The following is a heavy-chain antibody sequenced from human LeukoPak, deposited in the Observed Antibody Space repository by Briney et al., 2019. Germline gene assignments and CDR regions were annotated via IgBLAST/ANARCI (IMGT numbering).Heavy chain of an antibody. J-gene: IGHJ6*02. CDR3: TTVRATGIQPPGYYYYGMDV. V-gene: IGHV3-15*07. D-gene: IGHD1-1*01. Sequence: GRSLRLSCAASGFTFSNAWMNWVRQAPGKGLEWVGRIKSKTDGGTTDYAAPVKGRFTISRDDSKNTLYLQMSSLKTEDTAVYYCTTVRATGIQPPGYYYYGMDVWGQGTAVTVSS. CDR1: GFTFSNAW. CDR2: IKSKTDGGTT.